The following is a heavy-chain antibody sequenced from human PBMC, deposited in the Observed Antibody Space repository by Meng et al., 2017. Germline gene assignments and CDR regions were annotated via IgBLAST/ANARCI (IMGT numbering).Heavy chain of an antibody. J-gene: IGHJ4*02. CDR3: ARVPGGIGAADY. CDR1: AGGFSGER. Sequence: QLRVQEGGAGLSRPLESQASTYAVNAGGFSGERRAWGRQPQGKGREWIGESKNSGGTNHKPSLTMRVTTSVDTSNNQFSLKLSSVTAADTAVYYFARVPGGIGAADYWGQGTLVTVSS. CDR2: SKNSGGT. V-gene: IGHV4-34*01. D-gene: IGHD3-10*01.